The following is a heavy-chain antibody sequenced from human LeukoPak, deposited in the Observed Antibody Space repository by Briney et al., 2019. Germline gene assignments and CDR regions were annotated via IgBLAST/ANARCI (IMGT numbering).Heavy chain of an antibody. Sequence: GGSLRLSCAASGFTFSSYGMHWVRQAPGKGLEWVAVIWYDGSKKYYADSVKGRFTVSRDNSENTMYLQMNSLRAEDTAVYYCARGPIAAASTGNRNEDYWGQGTLVTVSS. D-gene: IGHD6-13*01. CDR3: ARGPIAAASTGNRNEDY. J-gene: IGHJ4*02. CDR2: IWYDGSKK. V-gene: IGHV3-33*01. CDR1: GFTFSSYG.